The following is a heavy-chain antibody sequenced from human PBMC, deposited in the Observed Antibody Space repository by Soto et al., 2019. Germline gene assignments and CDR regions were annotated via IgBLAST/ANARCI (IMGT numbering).Heavy chain of an antibody. J-gene: IGHJ6*02. V-gene: IGHV3-11*06. CDR3: ARQGLITGTLLHYYGMDL. D-gene: IGHD1-20*01. CDR1: GFTFSDYY. Sequence: PGGSLRLSCEFFGFTFSDYYMSWIRQAPGKGLEWVSYISRSSSRTDYADSVKGRFTISRDNAKNSVYLQMNSLRAEDTAVYYCARQGLITGTLLHYYGMDLWGQGTTVTVSS. CDR2: ISRSSSRT.